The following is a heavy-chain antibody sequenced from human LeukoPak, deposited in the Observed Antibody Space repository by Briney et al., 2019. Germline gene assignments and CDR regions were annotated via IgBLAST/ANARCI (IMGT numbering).Heavy chain of an antibody. CDR1: GDSISIYY. D-gene: IGHD5-18*01. J-gene: IGHJ4*02. Sequence: SETLSLTCTVSGDSISIYYWSWIRQSADRGLEWIGRIYSSGSTNYRFSLENRVTMSLDTSKNQFSLKLSSVTAVDAAVYYCARYSSAYPYYFDYWGQGTLVTVSS. V-gene: IGHV4-4*07. CDR2: IYSSGST. CDR3: ARYSSAYPYYFDY.